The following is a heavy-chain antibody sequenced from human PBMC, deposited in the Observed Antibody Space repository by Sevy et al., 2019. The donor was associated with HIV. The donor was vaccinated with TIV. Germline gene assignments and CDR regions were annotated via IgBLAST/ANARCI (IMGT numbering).Heavy chain of an antibody. Sequence: GGSLRLSCVASGFTFSSYGMHWVRQAPGKGLEWLAVISYDGSNKYYADSVKGRFTISRDNSKNTLYLQMNSLRAEDTAVYYCAKDFTYSGSYYFDYWGQGTLVTVSS. D-gene: IGHD1-26*01. CDR3: AKDFTYSGSYYFDY. J-gene: IGHJ4*02. V-gene: IGHV3-30*18. CDR1: GFTFSSYG. CDR2: ISYDGSNK.